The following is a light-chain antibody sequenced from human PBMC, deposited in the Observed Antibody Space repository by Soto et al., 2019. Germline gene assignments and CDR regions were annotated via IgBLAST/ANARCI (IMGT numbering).Light chain of an antibody. CDR1: QAISIY. CDR3: QKYNSAPPT. J-gene: IGKJ1*01. Sequence: DIQMTQSPSSLSTSVGDRVTITCRASQAISIYLAWYQQKPGKVPKLLIYAASTLQSGVPSRFSGSGSGTDFTLTISSLQPEDVATYYCQKYNSAPPTFGQGPEVEIK. CDR2: AAS. V-gene: IGKV1-27*01.